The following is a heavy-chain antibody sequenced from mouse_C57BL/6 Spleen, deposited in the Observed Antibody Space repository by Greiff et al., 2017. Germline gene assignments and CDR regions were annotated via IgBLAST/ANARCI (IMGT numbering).Heavy chain of an antibody. D-gene: IGHD1-1*01. CDR3: ARRFTTVEDWYFDV. CDR2: ISSGGSYT. CDR1: GFTFSSYG. Sequence: DVMLVESGGDLVKPGGSLKLSCAASGFTFSSYGMSWVRQTPDKRLEWVATISSGGSYTYYPDSVKGRFTISRDNAKNTLYLQMSSLKSEDTAMYYCARRFTTVEDWYFDVWGTGTTVTVSS. V-gene: IGHV5-6*02. J-gene: IGHJ1*03.